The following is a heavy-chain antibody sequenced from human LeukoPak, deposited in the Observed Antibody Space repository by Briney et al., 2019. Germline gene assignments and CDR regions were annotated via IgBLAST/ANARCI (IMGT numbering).Heavy chain of an antibody. CDR2: IKQDGSKK. CDR1: GFTLSLAW. Sequence: GGSLRLSCATSGFTLSLAWMTWVRQAPGKGLEWVANIKQDGSKKSYVDSVKGRFTISRDNAKNSLYLQMNSLRAEDTAIYYCTRVGYIDEGIDYWGQGTLVTVSS. D-gene: IGHD5-24*01. CDR3: TRVGYIDEGIDY. J-gene: IGHJ4*02. V-gene: IGHV3-7*04.